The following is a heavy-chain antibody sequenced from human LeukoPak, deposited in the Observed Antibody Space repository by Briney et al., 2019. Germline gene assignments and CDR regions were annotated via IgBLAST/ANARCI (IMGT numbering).Heavy chain of an antibody. J-gene: IGHJ2*01. V-gene: IGHV4-39*01. CDR3: ARPATETTSFWYFDR. D-gene: IGHD4-17*01. Sequence: DTVALMCSIWGRSISTCSYLGGWIRQPRGKGVEWIGSIFYSGSTYYNPSLKSRVTISVDTSKNQFSLHLSSVTAADTAVYYCARPATETTSFWYFDRWGRGTLVTVSS. CDR2: IFYSGST. CDR1: GRSISTCSYL.